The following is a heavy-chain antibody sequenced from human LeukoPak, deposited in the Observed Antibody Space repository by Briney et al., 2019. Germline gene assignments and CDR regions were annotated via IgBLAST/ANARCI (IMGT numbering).Heavy chain of an antibody. CDR1: GGSISSYY. V-gene: IGHV4-59*01. D-gene: IGHD3-3*01. CDR3: ARVAPFSSYDFWRTYYYYMDV. Sequence: PSETLSLTCTVSGGSISSYYWSWIRQPPGKGLEWIGYIYYSGSTNYNPSLKSRVTISVDTSKNQFSLKLSSVTAADTAVYYCARVAPFSSYDFWRTYYYYMDVWGKGTTVTVSS. J-gene: IGHJ6*03. CDR2: IYYSGST.